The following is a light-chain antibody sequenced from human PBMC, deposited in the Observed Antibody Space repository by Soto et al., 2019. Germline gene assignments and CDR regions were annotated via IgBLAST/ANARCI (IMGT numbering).Light chain of an antibody. V-gene: IGLV1-47*02. CDR3: GAWDDSLSGPA. CDR1: SSNIGSNY. J-gene: IGLJ2*01. Sequence: QPVLTQPPSASGTPGQRVTISCSGSSSNIGSNYVYWYQQLPGTAPKLLIYSNNQRPSGVPDRFSGSKSGTSASLAISGIRSEDEADYYCGAWDDSLSGPAFGGGTKLTVL. CDR2: SNN.